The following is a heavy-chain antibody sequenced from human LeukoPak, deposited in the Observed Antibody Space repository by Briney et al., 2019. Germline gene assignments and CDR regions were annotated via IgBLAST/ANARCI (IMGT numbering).Heavy chain of an antibody. J-gene: IGHJ4*02. CDR1: GYTFTSYY. CDR3: ARASYDSSGYYFLGY. D-gene: IGHD3-22*01. Sequence: ASVKVSCKASGYTFTSYYMHWVRQAPGQGLEWMGIINPSGGSTSYAQKFQGRVTMTRDMSTSTAYMELSSLRSEDTAVYYCARASYDSSGYYFLGYWGQGTLVTVFS. CDR2: INPSGGST. V-gene: IGHV1-46*01.